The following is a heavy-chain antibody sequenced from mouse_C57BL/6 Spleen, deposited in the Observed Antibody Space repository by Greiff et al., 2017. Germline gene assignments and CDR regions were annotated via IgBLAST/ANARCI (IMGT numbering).Heavy chain of an antibody. CDR2: IDPGDGET. CDR1: GFNIKDYY. D-gene: IGHD1-1*01. V-gene: IGHV14-2*01. J-gene: IGHJ4*01. CDR3: ALTTVVEGYYAMDY. Sequence: VQLQQSGAELVKPGASVKLSCTASGFNIKDYYMHWVKQRTEQGLEWIGRIDPGDGETKYAPKFQGKATITADTSSNTAYLQLSSLTSEDTAVYYCALTTVVEGYYAMDYWGQGTSVTVSS.